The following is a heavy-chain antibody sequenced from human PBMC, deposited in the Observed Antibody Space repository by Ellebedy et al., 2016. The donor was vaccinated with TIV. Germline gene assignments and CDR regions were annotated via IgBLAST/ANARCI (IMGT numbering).Heavy chain of an antibody. CDR2: ISSSNRDI. Sequence: GESLKISCAASRFTFTDYSMNWVCQAPGKGLEWISSISSSNRDIYYGDSVRGRFDISRDNAKNSLFLQMGSLRAEDTAMYYCVTSVGHYEAYWGQGTLVTVSS. D-gene: IGHD4-17*01. V-gene: IGHV3-21*01. J-gene: IGHJ4*02. CDR3: VTSVGHYEAY. CDR1: RFTFTDYS.